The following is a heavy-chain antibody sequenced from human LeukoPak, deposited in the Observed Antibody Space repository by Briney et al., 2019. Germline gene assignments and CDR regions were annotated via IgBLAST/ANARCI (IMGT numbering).Heavy chain of an antibody. J-gene: IGHJ3*01. CDR1: GGSISSGGYY. D-gene: IGHD3-22*01. Sequence: KASETLSLTCTVSGGSISSGGYYWSWIRQHPGKGLEWIGHIYYSGSTYSNPSLKSRVIISADTSKNQVSLKLSSVTAADTAVYYCAREWSYYENDGHNPDAFAVWGQGTVVTVSS. CDR2: IYYSGST. V-gene: IGHV4-31*03. CDR3: AREWSYYENDGHNPDAFAV.